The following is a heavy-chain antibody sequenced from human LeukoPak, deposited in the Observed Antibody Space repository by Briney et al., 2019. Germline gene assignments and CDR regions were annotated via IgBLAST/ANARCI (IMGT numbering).Heavy chain of an antibody. CDR1: GFTVSSNY. D-gene: IGHD6-19*01. CDR3: ARGYSSGFDY. Sequence: PGGSLRLSCAASGFTVSSNYMSWVRQAPGKGLEWVSYISSSSGTIYYADSVKGRFTISRDNAKNSLYLQMNSLRDEDTAVYYCARGYSSGFDYWGQGTRVTVSS. V-gene: IGHV3-48*02. CDR2: ISSSSGTI. J-gene: IGHJ4*02.